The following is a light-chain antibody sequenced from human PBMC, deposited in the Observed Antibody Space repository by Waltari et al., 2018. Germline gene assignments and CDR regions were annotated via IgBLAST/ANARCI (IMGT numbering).Light chain of an antibody. CDR3: QQYGSSPYT. V-gene: IGKV3-20*01. CDR1: QSVTSSY. CDR2: GAS. J-gene: IGKJ2*01. Sequence: EIVLPPSPGTLSLSPGEGATLSCRASQSVTSSYVVWYQQKPGQALRLLIYGASSRATGIPDRFSGSGSGTDFTLTINRLEPEDFAVYYCQQYGSSPYTFGQGTKLEIK.